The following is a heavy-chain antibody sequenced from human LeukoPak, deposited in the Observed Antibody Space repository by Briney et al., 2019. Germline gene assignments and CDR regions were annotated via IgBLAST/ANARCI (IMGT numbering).Heavy chain of an antibody. D-gene: IGHD4-11*01. CDR2: IKEDGSDK. Sequence: GGSLRLSCAASGFTFSIYWMKWVRHAPGKGLEWVASIKEDGSDKYYVDSVKGRFSISRDNAKNSLYLQMNSLRTEDTAVYYCAKGGHYNFDYWGQGTLVTVSS. CDR3: AKGGHYNFDY. J-gene: IGHJ4*02. V-gene: IGHV3-7*01. CDR1: GFTFSIYW.